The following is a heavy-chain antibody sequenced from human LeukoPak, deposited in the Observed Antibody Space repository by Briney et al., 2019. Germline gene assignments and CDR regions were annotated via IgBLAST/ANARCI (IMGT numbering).Heavy chain of an antibody. V-gene: IGHV3-33*06. CDR3: AKDRIVGAYYFDY. Sequence: GRSLRLSCAASGFTFSSYGMHWVRQAPGKGLEWVAVIWYDGSNKYYADSVKGRFTISRDNSKNTLYLQMNSLRAEDTAVYYCAKDRIVGAYYFDYWGQGTLVTVSS. D-gene: IGHD1-26*01. CDR1: GFTFSSYG. J-gene: IGHJ4*02. CDR2: IWYDGSNK.